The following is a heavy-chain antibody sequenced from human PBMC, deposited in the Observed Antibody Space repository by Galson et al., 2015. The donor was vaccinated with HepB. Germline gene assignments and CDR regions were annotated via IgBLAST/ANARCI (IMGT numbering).Heavy chain of an antibody. D-gene: IGHD3-16*01. CDR2: IIPIFGTA. J-gene: IGHJ6*03. CDR1: GGTFSSYA. Sequence: SVKVSCKASGGTFSSYAISWVRQAPGQGLEWMGGIIPIFGTANYAQKFQGRVTITADESTSTAYMELSSLRSEDTAVYYCAGGWGAYYYYYMDVWGKGTTVTVSS. CDR3: AGGWGAYYYYYMDV. V-gene: IGHV1-69*13.